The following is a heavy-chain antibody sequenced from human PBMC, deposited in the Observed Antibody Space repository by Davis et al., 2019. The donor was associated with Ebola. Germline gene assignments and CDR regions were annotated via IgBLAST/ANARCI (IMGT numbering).Heavy chain of an antibody. CDR1: GFTFSSYS. CDR3: AKDKNYDFWSGYPHDAFDI. D-gene: IGHD3-3*01. V-gene: IGHV3-23*01. CDR2: ISVSGGST. Sequence: PGGSLTLSCAASGFTFSSYSMSCVRQAPGKGLEWVSAISVSGGSTYYADSVKGRFTISRDSSKNTLYLQMNRLRAEDTAIYYCAKDKNYDFWSGYPHDAFDIWGQGTMVTVSS. J-gene: IGHJ3*02.